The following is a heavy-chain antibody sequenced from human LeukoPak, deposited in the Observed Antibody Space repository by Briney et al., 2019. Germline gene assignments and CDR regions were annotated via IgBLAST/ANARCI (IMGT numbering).Heavy chain of an antibody. Sequence: ASVKVSCKASGYTFTDYYIHWVRQAPGQGLEWMGRINPHSGGTNYAQKFQGRVTMTRGTSISTAYMELSRLRSDDAAVYYCARAYFDSSGLGFDYWGQGTLVTVSS. CDR1: GYTFTDYY. D-gene: IGHD3-22*01. V-gene: IGHV1-2*06. CDR2: INPHSGGT. J-gene: IGHJ4*02. CDR3: ARAYFDSSGLGFDY.